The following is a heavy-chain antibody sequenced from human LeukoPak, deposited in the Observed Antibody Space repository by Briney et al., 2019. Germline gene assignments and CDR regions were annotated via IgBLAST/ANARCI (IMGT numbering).Heavy chain of an antibody. CDR3: AREDYDYVWGSYADY. J-gene: IGHJ4*02. V-gene: IGHV4-34*01. CDR1: GGSFSGYY. D-gene: IGHD3-16*01. CDR2: INHSGST. Sequence: PSETLSLTCAVYGGSFSGYYWSWIRQPPGKGLEWIGEINHSGSTNYNPSLKSRVTISVDTSKNQFSLKLSSVTAADTAVYYCAREDYDYVWGSYADYWGQGTLVTVSS.